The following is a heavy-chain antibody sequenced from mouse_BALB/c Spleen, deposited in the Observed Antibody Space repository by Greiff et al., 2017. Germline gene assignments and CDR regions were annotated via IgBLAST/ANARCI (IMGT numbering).Heavy chain of an antibody. CDR2: ISSGSSTI. D-gene: IGHD2-3*01. CDR1: GFTFSSFG. Sequence: EVMLVESGGGLVQPGGSRKLSCAASGFTFSSFGMHWVRQAPEKGLEWVAYISSGSSTIYYADTVKGRFTISRDNPKNTLFLQMTSLRSEDTAMYYCARGWLLRWYFDVWGAGTTVTVSS. V-gene: IGHV5-17*02. J-gene: IGHJ1*01. CDR3: ARGWLLRWYFDV.